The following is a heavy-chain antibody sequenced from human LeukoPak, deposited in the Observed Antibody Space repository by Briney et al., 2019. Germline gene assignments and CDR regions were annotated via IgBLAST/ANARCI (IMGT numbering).Heavy chain of an antibody. CDR3: ARSPQQLVFRYMDV. CDR2: IRYDGSNK. V-gene: IGHV3-30*02. CDR1: GSTFSSYV. Sequence: PGGSLRLSCAASGSTFSSYVMHWVRQAPGKGLEWVAFIRYDGSNKYYSDSVKGRFTISRDNSKNTLYLQMNSLRPEDTAVYYCARSPQQLVFRYMDVWGKGTTVTVSS. J-gene: IGHJ6*03. D-gene: IGHD6-13*01.